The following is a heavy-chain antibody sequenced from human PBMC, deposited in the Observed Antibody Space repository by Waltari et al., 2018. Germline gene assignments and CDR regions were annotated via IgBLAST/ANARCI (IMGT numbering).Heavy chain of an antibody. V-gene: IGHV4-39*01. CDR2: IYYSGST. CDR1: GCSISSSSYY. Sequence: QLQLQESGPGLVKPSETLSLTCTVPGCSISSSSYYWGWLRKPPGKGLEWIGSIYYSGSTYYNPSLKSRVTISVDTSKNQFSLKLSSVTAADTAVYYCARLIRQQLYDYWGQGTLVTVSS. D-gene: IGHD6-13*01. CDR3: ARLIRQQLYDY. J-gene: IGHJ4*02.